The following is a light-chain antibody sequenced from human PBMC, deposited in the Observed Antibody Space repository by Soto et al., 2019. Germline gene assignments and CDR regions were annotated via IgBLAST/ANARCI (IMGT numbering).Light chain of an antibody. CDR1: GSGVGDYNS. V-gene: IGLV2-23*01. Sequence: SVLAQPASVSWSQGQPIIVSSTSTGSGVGDYNSVSLYQQDPHRAPQVIIYKGTQPPSGVSNRFSGSTSGNAACLPISTLEADDEADYFCCSSAPESTYVCRTGTNVTVL. CDR3: CSSAPESTYV. CDR2: KGT. J-gene: IGLJ1*01.